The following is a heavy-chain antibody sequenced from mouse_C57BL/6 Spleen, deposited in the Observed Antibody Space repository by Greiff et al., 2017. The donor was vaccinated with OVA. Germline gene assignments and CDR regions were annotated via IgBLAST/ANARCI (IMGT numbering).Heavy chain of an antibody. J-gene: IGHJ1*03. D-gene: IGHD2-1*01. V-gene: IGHV5-9-1*02. CDR3: TRDEGDGNLYWYFDV. CDR2: IRSGGDYI. CDR1: GFTFSSYA. Sequence: EVKLVESGEGLVKPGGSLKLSCAASGFTFSSYAMSWVRQTPETRLEWVAYIRSGGDYIYYADTVKGRFTISSDNARNTLYLQMSSVKAEDTAMYYCTRDEGDGNLYWYFDVWGTGTTVTVSS.